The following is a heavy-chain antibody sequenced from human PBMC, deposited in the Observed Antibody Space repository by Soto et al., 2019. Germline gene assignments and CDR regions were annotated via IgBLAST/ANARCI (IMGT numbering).Heavy chain of an antibody. V-gene: IGHV1-2*02. D-gene: IGHD7-27*01. CDR2: IDLDSSHT. CDR1: GHTFTGHY. CDR3: GLEPTGTGGFDY. J-gene: IGHJ4*02. Sequence: QVQLVQSGPEVKMPGASVKVSCKASGHTFTGHYMHWVRQAPGQGLEWMAYIDLDSSHTKYAQRFQGRVTTTRDTSITTAYMELSGLRSDDTALYYCGLEPTGTGGFDYWGQGTVLTVSS.